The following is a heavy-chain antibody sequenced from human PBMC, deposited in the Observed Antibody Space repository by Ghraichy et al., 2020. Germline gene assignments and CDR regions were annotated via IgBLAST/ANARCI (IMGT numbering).Heavy chain of an antibody. CDR3: ARGPGYSYGYLGD. CDR1: GGSFSSGDYY. J-gene: IGHJ4*02. Sequence: SLSLTCTVSGGSFSSGDYYWSWIRQPPGKGLEWIGYIYNSGSSYYNPSLKSRVTMSLDTSKNQFSLKLSSVTATDTAVYFCARGPGYSYGYLGDWGQGTLVTVSS. CDR2: IYNSGSS. D-gene: IGHD5-18*01. V-gene: IGHV4-30-4*01.